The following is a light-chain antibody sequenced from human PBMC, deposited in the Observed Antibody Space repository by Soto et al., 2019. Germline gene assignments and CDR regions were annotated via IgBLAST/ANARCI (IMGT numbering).Light chain of an antibody. CDR3: QPRSHWPPQVT. CDR2: DGS. Sequence: LTQSPGTLSLSPGDTATLSCRASQNVVTYVAWYQQKPGQAPSLLVYDGSTSAMDIPARFRGSGSGTDFTLTISSLEPEACAVYYGQPRSHWPPQVTFGQGTMVE. J-gene: IGKJ2*01. CDR1: QNVVTY. V-gene: IGKV3-11*01.